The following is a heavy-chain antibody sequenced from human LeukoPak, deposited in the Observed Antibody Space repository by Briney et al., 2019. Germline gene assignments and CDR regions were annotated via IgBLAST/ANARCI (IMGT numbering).Heavy chain of an antibody. J-gene: IGHJ1*01. V-gene: IGHV1-18*01. CDR2: ISAYNGNT. Sequence: AASVKVSCKASGYTFTSYGISWVRQAPGQGLEWMGWISAYNGNTNYAQKLQGRVTMTTDTSTSTAYMELRSLRSDDPAVYYCARGAAAGTPAEYFQHWGQGTLVTVSS. CDR1: GYTFTSYG. CDR3: ARGAAAGTPAEYFQH. D-gene: IGHD6-13*01.